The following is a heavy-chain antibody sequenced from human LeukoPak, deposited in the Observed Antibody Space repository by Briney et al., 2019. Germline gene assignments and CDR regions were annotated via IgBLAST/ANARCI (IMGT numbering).Heavy chain of an antibody. D-gene: IGHD3-22*01. CDR2: RWYDGTNK. CDR1: EFTFTSYG. Sequence: GRPLRLSCAAPEFTFTSYGMHWVRRAPGKGLQWGARRWYDGTNKYHADSVKGRFTISRDNSPSTPYLRMNSLRAEDTPVYHCARARNNYDSSGVSALDYWGQGTLVTVSS. J-gene: IGHJ4*02. V-gene: IGHV3-33*01. CDR3: ARARNNYDSSGVSALDY.